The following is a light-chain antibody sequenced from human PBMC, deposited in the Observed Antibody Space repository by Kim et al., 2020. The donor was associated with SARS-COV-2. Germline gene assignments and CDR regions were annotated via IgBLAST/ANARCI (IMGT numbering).Light chain of an antibody. V-gene: IGLV1-44*01. CDR3: ATWDDSLNGAV. CDR2: TNN. Sequence: QSVLTQPPSASGTPGQRVTISCSGSSSNIGSNTVNWYQQLPGTAPKLLIYTNNQRPSGVPDRFSGSKSGTSASLAISGLQSEDEADYYCATWDDSLNGAVFGGATKLTVL. CDR1: SSNIGSNT. J-gene: IGLJ2*01.